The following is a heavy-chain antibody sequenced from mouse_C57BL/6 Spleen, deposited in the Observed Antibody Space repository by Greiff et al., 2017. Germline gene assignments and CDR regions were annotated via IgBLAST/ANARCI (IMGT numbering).Heavy chain of an antibody. D-gene: IGHD1-1*01. CDR1: GYTFTSYW. J-gene: IGHJ1*03. CDR3: ARHGSGYFDV. V-gene: IGHV1-69*01. Sequence: QVQLQQPGAELVMPGASVKLSCKASGYTFTSYWMHWVKQRPGQGLEWIGEIDPSDSYTNYNQKFKGKSTLTVDKSSSTAYMQLSSLTSEDSAVYYCARHGSGYFDVWGTGTTGTVSS. CDR2: IDPSDSYT.